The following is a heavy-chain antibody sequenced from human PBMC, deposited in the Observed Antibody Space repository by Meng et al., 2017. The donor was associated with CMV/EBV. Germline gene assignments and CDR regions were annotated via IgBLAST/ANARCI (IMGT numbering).Heavy chain of an antibody. V-gene: IGHV1-2*02. Sequence: QGQRVQCGAEVKKPGASLKVSCKASGYTLTGYYMHWVRQAPGQGLGWMGWINTTSGGTNHAQKFQGRVTMTRDTSISTAYMELSRLRSDDTAVYYCARDLGDTAIYWGQGTLVTVPS. CDR3: ARDLGDTAIY. D-gene: IGHD5-18*01. CDR2: INTTSGGT. CDR1: GYTLTGYY. J-gene: IGHJ4*02.